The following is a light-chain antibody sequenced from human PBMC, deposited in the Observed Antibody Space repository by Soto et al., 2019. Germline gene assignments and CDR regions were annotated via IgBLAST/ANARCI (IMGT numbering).Light chain of an antibody. Sequence: DIVLTQSPAILSLSAGDTATLTCRASQGISSYLAWYQQKPGKAPKLLICSASTLPTGIPERFSGSGSGTDFTLTISRLEPEDFGVYYCQQFGGSLRTFGGGTNVEIK. V-gene: IGKV3-20*01. CDR2: SAS. J-gene: IGKJ4*02. CDR1: QGISSY. CDR3: QQFGGSLRT.